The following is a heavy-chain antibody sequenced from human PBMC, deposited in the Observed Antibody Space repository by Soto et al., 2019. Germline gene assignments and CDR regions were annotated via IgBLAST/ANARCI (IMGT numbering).Heavy chain of an antibody. CDR2: IYWEDDK. J-gene: IGHJ5*02. CDR3: AHTLHYPFWSGYYPNPWFDT. V-gene: IGHV2-5*02. D-gene: IGHD3-3*01. CDR1: GFSLSTSGVG. Sequence: SGPTLVNATHSLTLTCTFCGFSLSTSGVGGGWIRQPPGKALEWLALIYWEDDKRYSPSLKSRLPITKDTSKTQAVLPMTNMDPADTATYYCAHTLHYPFWSGYYPNPWFDTWGQGTLLTVSS.